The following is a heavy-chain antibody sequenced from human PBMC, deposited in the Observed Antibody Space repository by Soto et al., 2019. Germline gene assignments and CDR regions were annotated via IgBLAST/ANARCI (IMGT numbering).Heavy chain of an antibody. Sequence: GGSLRLSCAASGFTFSSYAMRWARQAPGKGLEWVSSISASGSRTFYADSVKGRFTISRDNSKNTLSLQMNSLRAEDTAVYYCTKDRARSSDYDGAFDIWGQGTMVTVSS. J-gene: IGHJ3*02. CDR2: ISASGSRT. CDR1: GFTFSSYA. D-gene: IGHD3-22*01. V-gene: IGHV3-23*01. CDR3: TKDRARSSDYDGAFDI.